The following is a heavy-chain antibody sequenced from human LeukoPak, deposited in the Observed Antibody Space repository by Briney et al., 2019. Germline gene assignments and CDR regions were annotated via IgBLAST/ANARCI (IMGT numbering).Heavy chain of an antibody. CDR3: AKVVGVRLLWFGSGGFDY. CDR1: GFTFSSYA. J-gene: IGHJ4*02. D-gene: IGHD3-10*01. Sequence: GGSLRLSCAASGFTFSSYAMSWVRQAPGKGLEWVSAISGSGGSTYYADSVKGRFTISRDNSKNTLYLQVNSLRAEDTAVYYCAKVVGVRLLWFGSGGFDYWGQGTLVTVSS. V-gene: IGHV3-23*01. CDR2: ISGSGGST.